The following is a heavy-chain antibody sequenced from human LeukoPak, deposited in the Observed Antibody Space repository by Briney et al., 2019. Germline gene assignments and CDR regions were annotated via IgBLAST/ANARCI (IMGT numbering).Heavy chain of an antibody. CDR2: IRGSGGSI. V-gene: IGHV3-23*01. D-gene: IGHD6-13*01. CDR3: ARLRSSWLFDY. J-gene: IGHJ4*02. CDR1: GFTFSTYA. Sequence: PGGSLRLSCATSGFTFSTYAMSWVRQAPGKGLEWVSAIRGSGGSIYYADSVKGRFTFSRDNSKNTLYLQMNSLRAEDTAVYYCARLRSSWLFDYWGQGTLVTVSP.